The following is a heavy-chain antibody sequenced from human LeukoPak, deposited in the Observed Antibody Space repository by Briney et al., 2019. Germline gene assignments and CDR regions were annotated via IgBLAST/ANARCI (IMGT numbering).Heavy chain of an antibody. V-gene: IGHV6-1*01. J-gene: IGHJ4*02. CDR1: GDSVSSSSVA. D-gene: IGHD6-13*01. CDR2: TYYRSKWFT. Sequence: SQTLSLTCALSGDSVSSSSVAWNWIRQSPSRGLEWLGRTYYRSKWFTDYAVSVKSRITINPDTSKNQFSLQLNSVTPEDTAVYYCTTVLSSNRYNLCDYWGQGTLVTVSS. CDR3: TTVLSSNRYNLCDY.